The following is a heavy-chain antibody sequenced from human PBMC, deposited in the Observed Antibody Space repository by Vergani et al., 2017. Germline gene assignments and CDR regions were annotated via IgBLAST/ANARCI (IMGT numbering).Heavy chain of an antibody. Sequence: QVQLQESGPGLVKPSQTLSLTCTVSGGPISSGDYYWSWIRQPPGKGLEWIGYIYYSGSTYYNPSLKSRVTISVDTSKNQFSLKLSSVTAAHTAVYYCARAHYDFWSGYYMVQYYFDYWGQGTLVTVSS. CDR2: IYYSGST. J-gene: IGHJ4*02. V-gene: IGHV4-30-4*01. D-gene: IGHD3-3*01. CDR3: ARAHYDFWSGYYMVQYYFDY. CDR1: GGPISSGDYY.